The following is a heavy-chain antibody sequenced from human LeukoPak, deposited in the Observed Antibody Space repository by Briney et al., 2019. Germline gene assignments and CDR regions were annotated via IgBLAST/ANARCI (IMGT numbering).Heavy chain of an antibody. CDR2: ISGSGGST. J-gene: IGHJ5*02. Sequence: GGSLRLSCAASGLPFSSYAMSWVRQAPGKGLEWVSAISGSGGSTYYADSVKGRFTISRHNYKNTLYLQMNSLRAEDTDVYYCAKGRGSSWYAVLSWFDPWGQGTLITVSS. CDR1: GLPFSSYA. V-gene: IGHV3-23*01. CDR3: AKGRGSSWYAVLSWFDP. D-gene: IGHD6-13*01.